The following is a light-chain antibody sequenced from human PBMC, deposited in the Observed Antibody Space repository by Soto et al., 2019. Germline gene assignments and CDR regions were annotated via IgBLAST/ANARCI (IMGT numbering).Light chain of an antibody. CDR2: GAS. Sequence: VMTQSPATLSVSPGEVATLSWWASETVATNLAWYQQKPGQAPRLLISGASTRAAGISDRFRGSGSGTAFTLTISSLQSEDFAVYYRQQYNNWPKKFGQGTKVDIK. CDR1: ETVATN. J-gene: IGKJ1*01. CDR3: QQYNNWPKK. V-gene: IGKV3-15*01.